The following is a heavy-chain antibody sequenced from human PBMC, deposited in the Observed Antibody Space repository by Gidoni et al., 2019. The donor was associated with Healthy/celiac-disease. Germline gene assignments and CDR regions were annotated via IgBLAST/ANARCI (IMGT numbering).Heavy chain of an antibody. CDR3: AKDPQYSGYYYGMDV. D-gene: IGHD1-26*01. J-gene: IGHJ6*02. CDR2: ISGSGGST. V-gene: IGHV3-23*01. CDR1: GFTFSSYA. Sequence: EVQLLESGGGLVQPGGSLRLSCSASGFTFSSYAMSWVRQAPGKGLEWVSAISGSGGSTYYADSVKGRFTISRDNSKNTLYLQMNSLRAEDTAVYYCAKDPQYSGYYYGMDVWGQGTTVTVSS.